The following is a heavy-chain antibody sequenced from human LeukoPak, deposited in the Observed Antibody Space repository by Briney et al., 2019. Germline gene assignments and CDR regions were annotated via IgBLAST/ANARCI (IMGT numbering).Heavy chain of an antibody. D-gene: IGHD3-10*01. CDR1: GFTFGDYA. CDR3: TGGPETYYHYYMDV. V-gene: IGHV3-49*04. Sequence: PGGSLRLSCTASGFTFGDYAMSWVRQAPGKGLEWVGFIRSKAYGGTTEYAASVKGRFTISRDDSKSIAYLQMNSLKTEDTAVYYCTGGPETYYHYYMDVWGKGTTVTVSS. CDR2: IRSKAYGGTT. J-gene: IGHJ6*03.